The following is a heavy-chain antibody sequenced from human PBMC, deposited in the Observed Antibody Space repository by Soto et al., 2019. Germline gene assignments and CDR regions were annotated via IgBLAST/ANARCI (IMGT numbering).Heavy chain of an antibody. V-gene: IGHV5-51*01. Sequence: GESLKISCQASGYSFTNFWIGWVRQVPGKGLEWMGITYPGDSDTRYSPSFQGQVTVSADKSTSTAYLQWASLQASDTAVYYCVRGGFCNYTTCISPTYLYYAMDVWGQGNTVTVSS. CDR3: VRGGFCNYTTCISPTYLYYAMDV. CDR1: GYSFTNFW. D-gene: IGHD2-15*01. J-gene: IGHJ6*02. CDR2: TYPGDSDT.